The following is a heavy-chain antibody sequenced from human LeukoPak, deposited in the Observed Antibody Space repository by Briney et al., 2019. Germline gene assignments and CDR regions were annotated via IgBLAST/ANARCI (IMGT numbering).Heavy chain of an antibody. CDR3: AKVIYSGYNDY. V-gene: IGHV3-30*02. CDR1: GFTFSSYG. CDR2: IRYDGSNK. Sequence: GGSLRLSCAASGFTFSSYGMHWVRQAPGKGLEWVAFIRYDGSNKYYAGSVKGRFTISRDNSKNTLYLQMNSLRAEDTAVYYCAKVIYSGYNDYWGQGTLVTVSS. J-gene: IGHJ4*02. D-gene: IGHD5-12*01.